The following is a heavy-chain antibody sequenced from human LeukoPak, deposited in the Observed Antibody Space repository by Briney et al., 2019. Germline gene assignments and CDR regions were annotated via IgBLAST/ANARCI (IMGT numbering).Heavy chain of an antibody. CDR2: ISYDGSNE. Sequence: GRSLRLSCAASGFTLSSYAMHWVRQAPGKGLEWGAIISYDGSNEHYADSVKGRFTISRDNSKNTLYLQMNSLRAEDTAIYYCTRGRGSYSLDYWGRGTLVTVS. J-gene: IGHJ4*02. D-gene: IGHD1-26*01. CDR1: GFTLSSYA. V-gene: IGHV3-30*01. CDR3: TRGRGSYSLDY.